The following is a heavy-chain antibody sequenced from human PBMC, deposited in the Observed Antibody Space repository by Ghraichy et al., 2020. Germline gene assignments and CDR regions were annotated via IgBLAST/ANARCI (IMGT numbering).Heavy chain of an antibody. CDR1: GYTFTSYG. Sequence: ASVKVSCKASGYTFTSYGISWVRQAPGQGLEWMGWISAYNGNTNYAQKLQGRVTMTTDTSTSTAYMELRRLRSDDTAVYYCARGYYDSSGYYFDAFDIWGQGTMVTVSS. CDR3: ARGYYDSSGYYFDAFDI. J-gene: IGHJ3*02. CDR2: ISAYNGNT. D-gene: IGHD3-22*01. V-gene: IGHV1-18*04.